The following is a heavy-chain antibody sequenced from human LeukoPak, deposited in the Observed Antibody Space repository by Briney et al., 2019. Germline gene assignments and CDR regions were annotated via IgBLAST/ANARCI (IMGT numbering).Heavy chain of an antibody. J-gene: IGHJ4*02. V-gene: IGHV3-11*01. CDR1: GFTFSDYY. CDR3: GAEDSSGYYEPVDY. CDR2: ISSSGSTI. D-gene: IGHD3-22*01. Sequence: GGSLRLSCAASGFTFSDYYMSWIRQAPGKGLEWVSYISSSGSTIYYADSVKGRFAISRDNAKNSLYLQMNSLRAEDTAVYYCGAEDSSGYYEPVDYWGQGTLVTVSS.